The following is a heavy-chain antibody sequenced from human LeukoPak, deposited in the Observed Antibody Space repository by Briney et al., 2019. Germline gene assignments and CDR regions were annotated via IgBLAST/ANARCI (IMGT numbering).Heavy chain of an antibody. J-gene: IGHJ4*02. V-gene: IGHV1-2*02. D-gene: IGHD3-10*01. Sequence: GASVKVSCKASGYTFTGYYIHWVRQAPGQGLEWMGWINPNSGGTNFAQKFQSRVTMTRDTSISTAYMELSRLRSDDTAVYYCARDPYYYASGSYVDYWGQGTLVTVSS. CDR1: GYTFTGYY. CDR2: INPNSGGT. CDR3: ARDPYYYASGSYVDY.